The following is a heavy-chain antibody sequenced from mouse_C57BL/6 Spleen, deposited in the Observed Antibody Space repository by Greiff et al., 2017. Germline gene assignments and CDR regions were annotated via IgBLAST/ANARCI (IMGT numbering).Heavy chain of an antibody. CDR2: ISSGGSST. Sequence: EVKLMESGGDLVKPGGSLKLSCAASGFTFSSYGMSWVRQTPDKRLEWVATISSGGSSTYYPDSVKGRFTIARDNAKNTLYLQMSSLNSEDTAMYYCARPVITTVGGFAYWGQGTLVTVSA. J-gene: IGHJ3*01. CDR1: GFTFSSYG. D-gene: IGHD1-1*01. CDR3: ARPVITTVGGFAY. V-gene: IGHV5-6*01.